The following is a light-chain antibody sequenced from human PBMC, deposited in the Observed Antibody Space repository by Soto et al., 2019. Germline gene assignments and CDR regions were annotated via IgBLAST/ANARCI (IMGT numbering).Light chain of an antibody. J-gene: IGKJ3*01. CDR3: QQYRTYPFP. CDR2: AAS. CDR1: QGIDNY. V-gene: IGKV1-16*02. Sequence: DIQVTQSPSSLSASVGDRVTITCRASQGIDNYLAWIQQRPGKAPRSLIYAASNLHHGGPSKFRASGSGTDFTLTISSLQPEDVATYYCQQYRTYPFPCGPGTKV.